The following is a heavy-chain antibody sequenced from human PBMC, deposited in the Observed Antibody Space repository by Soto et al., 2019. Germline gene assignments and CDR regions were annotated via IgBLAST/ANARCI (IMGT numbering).Heavy chain of an antibody. V-gene: IGHV1-46*01. CDR1: GYTFTSYY. CDR2: INPSGGST. CDR3: ARELQSQNDSSGWGGMDV. Sequence: QVQLVQSGAEVKKPGASVKVSCKASGYTFTSYYMHWVRQAPGQGLEWMGIINPSGGSTSYAQKFQGRVTMTRDTSTSTVYMELSSLRSEDTAVYYCARELQSQNDSSGWGGMDVCGQGTTVTVSS. D-gene: IGHD6-19*01. J-gene: IGHJ6*02.